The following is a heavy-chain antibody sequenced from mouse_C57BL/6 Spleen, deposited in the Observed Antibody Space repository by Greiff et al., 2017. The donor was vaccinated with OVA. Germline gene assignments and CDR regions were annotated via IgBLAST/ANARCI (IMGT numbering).Heavy chain of an antibody. CDR2: ISDGGSYT. Sequence: DVMLVESGGGLVKPGGSLKLSCAASGFTFSSYAMSWVRQTPEKRLEWVATISDGGSYTYYPDNVKGRFTISRDNAKNNLYLQMSHLKSEDTAMYYCARPLYYVRSYFDYWGQGTTLTVSS. V-gene: IGHV5-4*03. D-gene: IGHD1-1*01. CDR3: ARPLYYVRSYFDY. CDR1: GFTFSSYA. J-gene: IGHJ2*01.